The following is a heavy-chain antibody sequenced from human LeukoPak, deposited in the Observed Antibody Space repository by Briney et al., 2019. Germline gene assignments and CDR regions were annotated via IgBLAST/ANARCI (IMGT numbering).Heavy chain of an antibody. J-gene: IGHJ4*02. CDR3: ARRGADTFIIDS. D-gene: IGHD5-18*01. V-gene: IGHV5-51*01. CDR1: GYSFSSYW. Sequence: GESLKISCKGSGYSFSSYWIGWVRQMPGKGLEWMGIIYPGDSHAIYSPSFQGQVTLSADKSISTAYLQWSGLTTSDTAMYYCARRGADTFIIDSWGQGTLVTVSS. CDR2: IYPGDSHA.